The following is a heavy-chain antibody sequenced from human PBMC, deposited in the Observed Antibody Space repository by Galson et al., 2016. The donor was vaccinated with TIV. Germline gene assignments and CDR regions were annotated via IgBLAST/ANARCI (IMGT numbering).Heavy chain of an antibody. Sequence: SCAASDFTFRNYWMGWVRQAPGKGLEWVALISYDVRKKYYADYLKGRVTISRDNSKKQLLLQMNSLSAEDTAVYYCAKEVVNSRRLDEIGAAATSFDYWGRGTLVTVSS. CDR1: DFTFRNYW. CDR2: ISYDVRKK. D-gene: IGHD6-13*01. CDR3: AKEVVNSRRLDEIGAAATSFDY. V-gene: IGHV3-30*18. J-gene: IGHJ4*02.